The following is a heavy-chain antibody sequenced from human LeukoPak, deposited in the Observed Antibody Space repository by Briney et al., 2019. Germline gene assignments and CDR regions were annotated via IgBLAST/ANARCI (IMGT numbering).Heavy chain of an antibody. J-gene: IGHJ4*02. CDR1: GGSFSGYY. D-gene: IGHD5-18*01. Sequence: SETLSLTCAVYGGSFSGYYWSWIRQPPGKGLEWIGEINHSGTTNYNPSLKSRVTISVDTSKNQFSLKLSSVTAADTAVYYCARVMDTAMGFDYWGQGTLVTVSS. V-gene: IGHV4-34*01. CDR2: INHSGTT. CDR3: ARVMDTAMGFDY.